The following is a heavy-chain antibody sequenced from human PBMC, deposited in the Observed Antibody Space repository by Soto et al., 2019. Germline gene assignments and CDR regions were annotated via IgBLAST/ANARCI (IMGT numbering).Heavy chain of an antibody. CDR3: ARDQDDIVVVPAAIAYMDV. Sequence: QVQLVQSGAEVKQPGASVKVSCKASGYTFTSYGISWVRQAPGQGLEWMGWISAYNGNTNYAQKLQGRVTMTTDTSTSTAYMELRSLRSDDTAVYYCARDQDDIVVVPAAIAYMDVWGKGTTVTVSS. D-gene: IGHD2-2*02. J-gene: IGHJ6*03. CDR2: ISAYNGNT. CDR1: GYTFTSYG. V-gene: IGHV1-18*01.